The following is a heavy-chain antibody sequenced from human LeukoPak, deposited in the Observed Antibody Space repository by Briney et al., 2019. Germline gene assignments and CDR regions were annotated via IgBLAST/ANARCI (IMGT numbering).Heavy chain of an antibody. Sequence: ASVKVSCKASGYTFTSYGISWVRQAPGQGPEWMGWISAYNGNTNYAQKLQGRVTMTTDTSTSTAYMELRSLRSDDTAVYYCARDPMYSSSWYRGFVDYWGQGTLVTVSS. CDR1: GYTFTSYG. CDR3: ARDPMYSSSWYRGFVDY. J-gene: IGHJ4*02. CDR2: ISAYNGNT. D-gene: IGHD6-13*01. V-gene: IGHV1-18*01.